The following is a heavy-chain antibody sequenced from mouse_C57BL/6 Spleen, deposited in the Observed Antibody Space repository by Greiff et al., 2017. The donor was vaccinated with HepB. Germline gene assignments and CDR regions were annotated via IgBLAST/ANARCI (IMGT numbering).Heavy chain of an antibody. Sequence: VQLQQPGAELVMPGASVKLSCKASGYTFTSYWMHWVKQRPGQGLEWIGEIDPSDSYTNYNGKFKGKATLTADKSSSTAYMQLSSLTSEDSAVYFCGLRYFDVWGTGTTVTVSS. CDR1: GYTFTSYW. V-gene: IGHV1-69*01. D-gene: IGHD2-1*01. CDR3: GLRYFDV. CDR2: IDPSDSYT. J-gene: IGHJ1*03.